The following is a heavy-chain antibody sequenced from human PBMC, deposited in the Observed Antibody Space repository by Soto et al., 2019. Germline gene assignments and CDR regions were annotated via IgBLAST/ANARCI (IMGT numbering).Heavy chain of an antibody. CDR3: ARGVVGASRFGP. V-gene: IGHV4-59*01. CDR1: GGLISTYY. D-gene: IGHD1-26*01. J-gene: IGHJ5*02. Sequence: QVHLQESGPGLVKTSETLSLTCTVSGGLISTYYWSGIRQPPGKGLEYIGCIYYSGTTNYNPSLKNRVTPLIDTPKSQFSLTLTSVPPADTAVYSCARGVVGASRFGPWGPGTLVTVSS. CDR2: IYYSGTT.